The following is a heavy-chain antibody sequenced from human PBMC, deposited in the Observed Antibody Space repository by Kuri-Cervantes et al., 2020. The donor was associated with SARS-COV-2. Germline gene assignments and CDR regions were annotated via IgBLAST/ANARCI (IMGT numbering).Heavy chain of an antibody. CDR3: ARDLYMRRLDAFDI. V-gene: IGHV3-30-3*01. CDR1: GSTFSSYA. D-gene: IGHD1-1*01. CDR2: ISYDGSNK. Sequence: GGSLRLSCAASGSTFSSYAMHWVRQAPGKGLEWVAVISYDGSNKYYADSVKGRFTISRDNSKNTLYLQMNSLRAEDTAVYYCARDLYMRRLDAFDIWGQGTMVTVSS. J-gene: IGHJ3*02.